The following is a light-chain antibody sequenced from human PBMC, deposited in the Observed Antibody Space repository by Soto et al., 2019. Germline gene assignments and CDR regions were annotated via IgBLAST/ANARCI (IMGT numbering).Light chain of an antibody. CDR2: DAS. V-gene: IGKV1-13*02. CDR3: QQFTSYPF. Sequence: AIQLTQSPSSLSASVGDRVTITCRASQGISSALAWYQQKPGKAPKLLIYDASSLESGVPSRFSGSGSGTDFTLTISSLQPEDFATYYCQQFTSYPFFGGGTKVDIK. J-gene: IGKJ4*01. CDR1: QGISSA.